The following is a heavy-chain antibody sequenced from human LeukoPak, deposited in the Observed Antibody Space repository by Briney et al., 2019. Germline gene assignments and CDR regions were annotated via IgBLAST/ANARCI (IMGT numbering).Heavy chain of an antibody. CDR2: LYSGGVT. CDR3: VRDLAVSSGWSDY. J-gene: IGHJ4*02. Sequence: GGSLRLSCTSSGFTVSSNYMAWVRQAPGKGLEWVSLLYSGGVTCYADSVKGRFTISRDSSNNTLYLQMNSLRVDDMAVYYCVRDLAVSSGWSDYWGQGTLVIVSS. D-gene: IGHD6-19*01. CDR1: GFTVSSNY. V-gene: IGHV3-53*01.